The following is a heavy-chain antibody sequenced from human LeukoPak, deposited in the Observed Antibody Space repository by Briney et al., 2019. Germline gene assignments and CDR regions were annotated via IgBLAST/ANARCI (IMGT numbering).Heavy chain of an antibody. CDR1: GFTFSSYS. Sequence: IPGGSLRLSCAASGFTFSSYSMNWVRQAPGKGLEWVSCISSSSSYIYYADSVKGRFTISRDNAKNSLYLQMNSLRAEDTAVYYCAKAFGDYYDSSGSWDYWGQGTLVTVSS. V-gene: IGHV3-21*04. CDR3: AKAFGDYYDSSGSWDY. D-gene: IGHD3-22*01. CDR2: ISSSSSYI. J-gene: IGHJ4*02.